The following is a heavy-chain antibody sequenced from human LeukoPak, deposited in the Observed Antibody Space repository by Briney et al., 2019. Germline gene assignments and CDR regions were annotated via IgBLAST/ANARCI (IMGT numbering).Heavy chain of an antibody. D-gene: IGHD6-13*01. Sequence: GGSLRLTCVASGFTFSNYAMTWVRQAPGKGLEWDSAITGPGDSADHADSVKGRFTISRDNSKNTVTLQMAGLRGDDTAVYFCAKAGALAARRLYALDVWGQGTTVIVSS. J-gene: IGHJ6*02. CDR2: ITGPGDSA. V-gene: IGHV3-23*01. CDR1: GFTFSNYA. CDR3: AKAGALAARRLYALDV.